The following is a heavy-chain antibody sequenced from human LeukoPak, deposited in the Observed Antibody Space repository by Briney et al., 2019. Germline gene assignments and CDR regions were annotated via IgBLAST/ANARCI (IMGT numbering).Heavy chain of an antibody. D-gene: IGHD2-15*01. CDR2: ISYDGSNK. V-gene: IGHV3-30*18. J-gene: IGHJ4*02. CDR3: ANLPGGNFDY. CDR1: GFTFSSYG. Sequence: GGSLRLSCAASGFTFSSYGMHWVRQAPGKGLEWVAVISYDGSNKYYADSVKGRFTISRDNSKNTLYLQMNSLRAEDTAVYYCANLPGGNFDYWGQGTWSPSPQ.